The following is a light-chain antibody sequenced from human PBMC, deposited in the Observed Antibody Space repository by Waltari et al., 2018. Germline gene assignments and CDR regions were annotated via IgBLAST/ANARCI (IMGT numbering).Light chain of an antibody. J-gene: IGLJ3*02. CDR2: EDN. CDR3: YSTLGSDNHGAV. CDR1: PLPKKS. Sequence: SSELTPPPSVSVSPGQTARITCSGDPLPKKSVYWYHQKSGRAPVLVIYEDNKRPSGMSERFSGSSSGTMAALTISGAQVEDEGDYYCYSTLGSDNHGAVFGGGTTLTVL. V-gene: IGLV3-10*01.